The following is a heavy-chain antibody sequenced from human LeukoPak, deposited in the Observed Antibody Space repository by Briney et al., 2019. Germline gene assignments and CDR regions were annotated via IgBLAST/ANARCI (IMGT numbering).Heavy chain of an antibody. Sequence: ASVKVSCKASGYTFTGYYMHWVRQAPGQGLEWMGWINPNSGGTNYAQKFQGRVTMTRDTSISTAYMELSRLRSDDTAVYYCARSGSGISYYYYMDVWGKGTTVTVSS. J-gene: IGHJ6*03. V-gene: IGHV1-2*02. CDR3: ARSGSGISYYYYMDV. CDR1: GYTFTGYY. D-gene: IGHD6-25*01. CDR2: INPNSGGT.